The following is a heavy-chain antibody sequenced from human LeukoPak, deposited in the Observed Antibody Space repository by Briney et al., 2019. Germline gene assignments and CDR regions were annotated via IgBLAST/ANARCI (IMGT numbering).Heavy chain of an antibody. CDR2: ISGSGSAI. J-gene: IGHJ6*03. D-gene: IGHD3-10*01. Sequence: GGSLRLSCAASEFSVGSNYMTWVRQAPGKGLEWVSYISGSGSAIYYADSVKGRFTISRDNAKNSLYLQMNSLRAEDTAVYYCARNGYHYYGSGTYFGYYYMDVWGKGTTVTISS. CDR1: EFSVGSNY. CDR3: ARNGYHYYGSGTYFGYYYMDV. V-gene: IGHV3-48*03.